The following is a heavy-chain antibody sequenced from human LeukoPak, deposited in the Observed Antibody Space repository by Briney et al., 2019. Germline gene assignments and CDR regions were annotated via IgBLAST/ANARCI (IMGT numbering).Heavy chain of an antibody. CDR2: ISSSGSTI. CDR3: ARDPYSGSYGNYYYYFMDV. J-gene: IGHJ6*03. V-gene: IGHV3-48*03. Sequence: GRSLRLSCAASGFTFSSYEMNWVRLAPGKGLEWVSYISSSGSTIYYADSVKGRFTISRDNAKNSLYLQMNSLRAEDTAVYYCARDPYSGSYGNYYYYFMDVWGKGTTVTISS. CDR1: GFTFSSYE. D-gene: IGHD1-26*01.